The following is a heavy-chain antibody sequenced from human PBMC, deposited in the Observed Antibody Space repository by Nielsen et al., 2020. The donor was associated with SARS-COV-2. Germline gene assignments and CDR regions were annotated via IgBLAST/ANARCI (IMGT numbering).Heavy chain of an antibody. Sequence: GGSLRLSCAASGFSFNRYTMSWVRQAPGKGLEGVAAIWHDGSKTYYADSVKGRFTISRDNSKNTLYLQMNSLRAEDTAVYYCARDVGRQDSPYGPFQHWGQGSLVTVSS. CDR1: GFSFNRYT. CDR2: IWHDGSKT. V-gene: IGHV3-33*08. CDR3: ARDVGRQDSPYGPFQH. D-gene: IGHD1-26*01. J-gene: IGHJ1*01.